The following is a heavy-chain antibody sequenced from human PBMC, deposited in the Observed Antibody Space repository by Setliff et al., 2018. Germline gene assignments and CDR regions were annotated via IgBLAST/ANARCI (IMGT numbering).Heavy chain of an antibody. D-gene: IGHD3-22*01. Sequence: ASVKVSCKASGYTFTTYGISWVRQAPGQGLEWMGYINTNNGATYYAHKVQGRLTMTTDTSTSTAYMELRSLRSDDTAVYYCARDADYYDSSENPIVDYWGQGTLVTVSS. J-gene: IGHJ4*02. CDR3: ARDADYYDSSENPIVDY. V-gene: IGHV1-18*01. CDR1: GYTFTTYG. CDR2: INTNNGAT.